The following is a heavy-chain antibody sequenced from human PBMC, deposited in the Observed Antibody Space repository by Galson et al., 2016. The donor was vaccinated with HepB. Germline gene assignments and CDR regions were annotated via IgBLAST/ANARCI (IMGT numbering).Heavy chain of an antibody. CDR2: IYWDDDA. D-gene: IGHD5-12*01. J-gene: IGHJ4*02. V-gene: IGHV2-5*02. CDR3: AHSDLREASPAPYYFDS. CDR1: GFSLRTSGMG. Sequence: PALVTPTQTLTLTCTFSGFSLRTSGMGVGWFRQPPGKALKWLAVIYWDDDARYSPSLKTRLTITKDTTKNQVVLTLTNMDPVETGTYYCAHSDLREASPAPYYFDSWGQGTLITVSS.